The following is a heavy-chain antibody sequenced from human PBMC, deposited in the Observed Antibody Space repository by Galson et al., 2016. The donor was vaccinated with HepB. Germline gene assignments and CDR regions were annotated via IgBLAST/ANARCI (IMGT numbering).Heavy chain of an antibody. Sequence: PALVKPTQTLTLTCTLSGFSLSTSGMRVSWIHQPPGKALEWLARIDWDDDKFYSTSLKARLTISKDASKNQVVLTMTNMDPVDTGTYYCARTASGESWFDPWGQGTLVTVSS. CDR3: ARTASGESWFDP. J-gene: IGHJ5*02. D-gene: IGHD3-10*01. CDR2: IDWDDDK. V-gene: IGHV2-70*04. CDR1: GFSLSTSGMR.